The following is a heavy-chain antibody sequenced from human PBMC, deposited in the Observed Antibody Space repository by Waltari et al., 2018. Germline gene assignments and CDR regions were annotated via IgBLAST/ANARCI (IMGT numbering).Heavy chain of an antibody. CDR2: TKSDGSEK. J-gene: IGHJ4*02. CDR1: GFPFCRNW. Sequence: EVHLVESGGAWVRPGGSLRLSCAAAGFPFCRNWMSWVRHAPGKGLEWVANTKSDGSEKYYADSVKGRFTISRDNAKNSLYLQMNSLRVEDTAVYYCATEEWYRFDYWGQGTLVTVSS. V-gene: IGHV3-7*01. D-gene: IGHD2-8*01. CDR3: ATEEWYRFDY.